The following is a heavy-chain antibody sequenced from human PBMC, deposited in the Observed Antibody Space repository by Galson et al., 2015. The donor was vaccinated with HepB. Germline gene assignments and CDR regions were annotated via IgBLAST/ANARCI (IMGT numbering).Heavy chain of an antibody. Sequence: CAIFADSVSSYSVACNWIRQVPSTRLEWLGRTSYMSKWYNDYAVSVKSRITINPDTSKNQFSLQLNSLTPEDTAVYYCARDRILGAVEFDYWGQGTLVTVSS. V-gene: IGHV6-1*01. CDR2: TSYMSKWYN. J-gene: IGHJ4*02. CDR1: ADSVSSYSVA. CDR3: ARDRILGAVEFDY. D-gene: IGHD1-26*01.